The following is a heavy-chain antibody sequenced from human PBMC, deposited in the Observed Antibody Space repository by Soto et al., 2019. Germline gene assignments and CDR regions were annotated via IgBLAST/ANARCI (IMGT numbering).Heavy chain of an antibody. Sequence: PGGSLRLSCAASGFTFSSYAISWVRQAPGKGLEWVSGLSGSGDFTYYADSVKGRFTISRDNSKNTLYLQMNSLRADDTAVYYCAKDRMAATPYYFHYWGQGTQVPVSS. J-gene: IGHJ4*02. V-gene: IGHV3-23*01. D-gene: IGHD1-26*01. CDR3: AKDRMAATPYYFHY. CDR2: LSGSGDFT. CDR1: GFTFSSYA.